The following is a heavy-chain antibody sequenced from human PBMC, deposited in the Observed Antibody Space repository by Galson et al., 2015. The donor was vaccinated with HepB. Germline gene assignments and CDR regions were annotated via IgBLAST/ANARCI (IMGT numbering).Heavy chain of an antibody. V-gene: IGHV4-39*01. CDR2: IYYSGST. CDR3: ARGGHYYGSGRRFDY. D-gene: IGHD3-10*01. CDR1: GGSISSSSYY. Sequence: LSLTCTVSGGSISSSSYYWGWIRQPPGKGLEWIGSIYYSGSTYYNPSLKSRVTISVDTSKNQFSLKLSSVTAADTAVYYCARGGHYYGSGRRFDYWGQGTLVTVSS. J-gene: IGHJ4*02.